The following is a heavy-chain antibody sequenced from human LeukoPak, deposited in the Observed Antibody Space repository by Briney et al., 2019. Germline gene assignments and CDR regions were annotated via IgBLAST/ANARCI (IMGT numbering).Heavy chain of an antibody. V-gene: IGHV1-2*06. J-gene: IGHJ5*02. Sequence: ASVKVSCKASGYTFTGYYMHWVRQAPGQGLEWMGRINPNSGGTNYAQKFQGRVTITRDTSISTAYMELSRLRSDDTAVYYCARGGWRWLQHGGWFDPWGQGTLVTVSS. CDR3: ARGGWRWLQHGGWFDP. D-gene: IGHD5-24*01. CDR2: INPNSGGT. CDR1: GYTFTGYY.